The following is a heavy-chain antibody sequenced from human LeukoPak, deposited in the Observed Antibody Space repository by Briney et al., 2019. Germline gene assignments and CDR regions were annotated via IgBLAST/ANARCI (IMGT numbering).Heavy chain of an antibody. CDR1: GYTFTGYF. Sequence: GASVKVSCEASGYTFTGYFMHWVRQAPGQGLEWMGRINPNSGGTNYAQKFQGRVTMTRDTSISTAYMELSRLRSDDTAVYYCARENGDYVDFDYWGQGTLVTVSS. J-gene: IGHJ4*02. CDR2: INPNSGGT. D-gene: IGHD4-17*01. V-gene: IGHV1-2*06. CDR3: ARENGDYVDFDY.